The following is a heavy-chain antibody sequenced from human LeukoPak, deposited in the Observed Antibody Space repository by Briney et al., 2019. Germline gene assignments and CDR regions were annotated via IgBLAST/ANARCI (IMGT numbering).Heavy chain of an antibody. CDR2: ISYSGST. CDR3: AREGTAGTNLNWFDP. CDR1: GGSISSYY. J-gene: IGHJ5*02. V-gene: IGHV4-59*01. Sequence: SETLSLTCTVSGGSISSYYWSWIRQPPGKGLEWLGYISYSGSTNFNPSLKSRVTISVDTSKNQFSLKLSSVTAADTAVYYCAREGTAGTNLNWFDPWGQGTLVTVSS. D-gene: IGHD1-1*01.